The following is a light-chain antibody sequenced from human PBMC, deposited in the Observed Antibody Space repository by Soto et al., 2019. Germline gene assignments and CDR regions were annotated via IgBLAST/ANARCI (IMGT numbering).Light chain of an antibody. CDR1: QSVSSSY. CDR3: QQYGSSPLT. CDR2: GAS. V-gene: IGKV3-20*01. J-gene: IGKJ4*01. Sequence: DIVLTQSPGTLSLSPGERATLSCRASQSVSSSYLAWYQQKPGQAPRLLIYGASSRATGIPDRFSGSGPGTDFTLTISRLEPEDFAVYYCQQYGSSPLTFGGGTKVDIK.